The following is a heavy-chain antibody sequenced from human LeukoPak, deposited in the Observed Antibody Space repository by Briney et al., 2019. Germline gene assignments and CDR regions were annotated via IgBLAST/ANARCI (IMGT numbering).Heavy chain of an antibody. Sequence: ASVTVSCKASGYTFTGRYIQWVRQAPGQGLEWMGIINPSGGSTNYAQQFQGRVTVTRDTPTSTVYMELRSLRSEDTAVYYCATYSGSYYADPFDYWGQGTLVTVSS. CDR3: ATYSGSYYADPFDY. V-gene: IGHV1-46*01. J-gene: IGHJ4*02. D-gene: IGHD1-26*01. CDR1: GYTFTGRY. CDR2: INPSGGST.